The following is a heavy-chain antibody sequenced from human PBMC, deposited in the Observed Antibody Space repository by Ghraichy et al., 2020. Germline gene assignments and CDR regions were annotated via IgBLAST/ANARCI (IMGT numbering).Heavy chain of an antibody. V-gene: IGHV3-7*01. CDR1: GFTFSSYW. D-gene: IGHD6-19*01. CDR2: IKQDGSEK. CDR3: ARVRSGWAYYYYYGMGV. J-gene: IGHJ6*02. Sequence: GGSLRLSCAASGFTFSSYWMSCVRQAPGKGLGWVANIKQDGSEKYYADSLKGRFTISRDNAKNSLYLQMNSLRAEDTAVYYCARVRSGWAYYYYYGMGVWSQGNTVTVSS.